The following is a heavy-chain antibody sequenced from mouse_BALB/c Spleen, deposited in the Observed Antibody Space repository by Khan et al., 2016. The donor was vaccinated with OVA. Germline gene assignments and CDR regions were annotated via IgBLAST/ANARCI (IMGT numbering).Heavy chain of an antibody. D-gene: IGHD1-1*01. CDR1: GFTFRSYA. CDR2: ISSGGST. V-gene: IGHV5-6-5*01. J-gene: IGHJ1*01. Sequence: LVESGGGLVRPGGSPKLSCAASGFTFRSYAMSWVRQTPEKRLEWVASISSGGSTYYPDSVKGRFTISRDNDRNRKNLQKRGLRNEDTAMNYCERPGTRGWYCDVWGEGTTGNVSS. CDR3: ERPGTRGWYCDV.